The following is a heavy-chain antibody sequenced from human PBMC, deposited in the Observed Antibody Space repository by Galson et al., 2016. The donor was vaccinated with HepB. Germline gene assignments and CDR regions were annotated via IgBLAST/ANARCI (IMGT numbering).Heavy chain of an antibody. J-gene: IGHJ2*01. CDR1: GFSLSTRGVG. D-gene: IGHD1-1*01. CDR3: AHTGPPRTDDDDRPWSFDL. V-gene: IGHV2-5*02. CDR2: VYWDDHK. Sequence: PALVKPTQTLTLTCTFSGFSLSTRGVGVGWIRQPPGKALEWFALVYWDDHKRYSPYLQSRLTITKDTSTNQVVLTMTNMYPVDTATYYCAHTGPPRTDDDDRPWSFDLWGRGTLVTVSS.